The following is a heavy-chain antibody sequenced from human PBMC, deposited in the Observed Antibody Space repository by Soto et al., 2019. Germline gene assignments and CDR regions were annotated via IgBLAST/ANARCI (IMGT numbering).Heavy chain of an antibody. V-gene: IGHV3-30-3*01. CDR1: GFTFSSYA. J-gene: IGHJ6*02. CDR2: ISYDGSNK. D-gene: IGHD3-22*01. CDR3: ARDFELGSYYYDSSGSLSGMHV. Sequence: SLRLSCAASGFTFSSYAMHWVRQAPGKGLEWVAVISYDGSNKYYADSVKGRFTISRDNSKNTLYLQMNSLRAEDTAVYYCARDFELGSYYYDSSGSLSGMHVWGPAPTLTVSS.